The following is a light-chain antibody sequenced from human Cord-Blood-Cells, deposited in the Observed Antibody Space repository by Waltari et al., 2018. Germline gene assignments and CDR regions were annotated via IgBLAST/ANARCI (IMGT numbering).Light chain of an antibody. J-gene: IGKJ1*01. Sequence: DIQMTQSPSSLSASVVDRVTITCRASQSISSYLNWYQQKPGTAPKLLIYAASSLQSGVPSRFSGSGSGTDCTLTISSLQPEDFATYYCQQSYSTPRTFGQGTKVEIK. CDR1: QSISSY. CDR3: QQSYSTPRT. V-gene: IGKV1-39*01. CDR2: AAS.